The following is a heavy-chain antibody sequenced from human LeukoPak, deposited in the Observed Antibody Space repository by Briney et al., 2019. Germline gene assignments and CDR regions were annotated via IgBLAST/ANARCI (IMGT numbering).Heavy chain of an antibody. V-gene: IGHV4-59*01. D-gene: IGHD3-3*01. J-gene: IGHJ5*02. Sequence: SVTLSLTCTISGGSISNYYWSWIRQPPRKGLEWIGYIFYSGSTNYNPSLKSGVTISVDTSKNQFSLKLSSVTAADTAMYYCARDHLANLASRLFDPWGQGTLVTVSS. CDR1: GGSISNYY. CDR3: ARDHLANLASRLFDP. CDR2: IFYSGST.